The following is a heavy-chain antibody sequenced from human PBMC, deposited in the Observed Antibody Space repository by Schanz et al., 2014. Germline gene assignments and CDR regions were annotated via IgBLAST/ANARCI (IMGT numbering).Heavy chain of an antibody. D-gene: IGHD3-9*01. V-gene: IGHV1-18*01. Sequence: QVQLVQSGAEVKKPGASVKVSCKASGYTFTSYDIIWVRQAPGQGLEWMGWISAHNGNTNYAQKLQGRVTMTTEISTNTAYMELRSLRSDDTAVYYCARGGICDILTEYCNSMYKWFDPWGQGTLVTVSS. J-gene: IGHJ5*02. CDR3: ARGGICDILTEYCNSMYKWFDP. CDR2: ISAHNGNT. CDR1: GYTFTSYD.